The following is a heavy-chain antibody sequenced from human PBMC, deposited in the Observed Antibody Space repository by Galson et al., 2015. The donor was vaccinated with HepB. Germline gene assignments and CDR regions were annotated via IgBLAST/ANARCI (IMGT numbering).Heavy chain of an antibody. CDR1: GDSVSSNSAA. D-gene: IGHD7-27*01. Sequence: CAISGDSVSSNSAAWNWIRQSPSRGLEWLGRTYYRSKWNNEYAVSVKSRITITPDTSKNHFSLQLNSVTPEDTAVYFCARAPTGGWYFDLWGRGTLVTVSS. CDR2: TYYRSKWNN. CDR3: ARAPTGGWYFDL. V-gene: IGHV6-1*01. J-gene: IGHJ2*01.